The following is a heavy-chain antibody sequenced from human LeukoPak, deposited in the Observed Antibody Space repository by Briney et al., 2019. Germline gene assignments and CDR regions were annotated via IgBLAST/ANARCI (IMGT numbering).Heavy chain of an antibody. CDR3: ARTGRMVRGVISYYYMDV. CDR1: GFTFSSYA. CDR2: ISSNGGST. V-gene: IGHV3-64*01. Sequence: GGSLRLSCAASGFTFSSYAMHWVRQAPGKGLEYVSAISSNGGSTYYANSVKGRFTISRDNSKNTLYLQMGSLRAEDTAVYYCARTGRMVRGVISYYYMDVWGKGTTVTISS. J-gene: IGHJ6*03. D-gene: IGHD3-10*01.